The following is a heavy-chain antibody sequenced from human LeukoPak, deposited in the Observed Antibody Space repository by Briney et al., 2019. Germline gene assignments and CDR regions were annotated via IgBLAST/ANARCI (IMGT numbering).Heavy chain of an antibody. CDR1: GFIFSSYG. CDR2: IRYDGSKK. V-gene: IGHV3-30*02. J-gene: IGHJ5*02. D-gene: IGHD3-10*01. Sequence: GGSLRLSCAASGFIFSSYGMHWVRQAPGKGLEWVAFIRYDGSKKYYADSVKGRFTISRDNSKNTLYLQMNSLRAEDTAVYYCAKDYSKTSYYGSGTYYRPNWFDPWGQGTLVTVSS. CDR3: AKDYSKTSYYGSGTYYRPNWFDP.